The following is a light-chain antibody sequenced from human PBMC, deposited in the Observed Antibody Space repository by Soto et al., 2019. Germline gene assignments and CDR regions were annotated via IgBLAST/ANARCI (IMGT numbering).Light chain of an antibody. CDR1: QSISGW. CDR3: QQYNSYPWT. V-gene: IGKV1-5*01. CDR2: DVS. J-gene: IGKJ1*01. Sequence: DIQMTQSPSTLSASVGYRFTITCRASQSISGWLAWYQQKPGKAPKLLIYDVSSLESGVPSRFSGSGSGTEFTLAISSLQPDDFATYYCQQYNSYPWTFGQGTKVDI.